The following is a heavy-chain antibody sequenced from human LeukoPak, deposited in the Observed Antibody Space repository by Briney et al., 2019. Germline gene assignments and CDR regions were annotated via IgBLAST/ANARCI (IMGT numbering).Heavy chain of an antibody. V-gene: IGHV4-59*01. CDR2: IYYSGST. CDR1: GGSFSGYY. D-gene: IGHD2-15*01. J-gene: IGHJ4*02. Sequence: SETLSLTCAVYGGSFSGYYWSWIRQPPGKGLEWIGYIYYSGSTNYNPSLKSRVTISVDTSKNQFSLKLSSVTAADTAVYYCARALGYCSGGSCYDYWGQGTLVTVSS. CDR3: ARALGYCSGGSCYDY.